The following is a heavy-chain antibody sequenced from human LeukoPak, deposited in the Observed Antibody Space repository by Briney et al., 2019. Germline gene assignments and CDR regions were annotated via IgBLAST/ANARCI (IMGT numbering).Heavy chain of an antibody. D-gene: IGHD3-22*01. J-gene: IGHJ3*02. CDR2: IYHSGST. CDR1: GYSISSGYY. CDR3: ARPSYDSGGYEDAFDI. Sequence: SSETLSLTCAVSGYSISSGYYWGWIRQPPGKGLEWIGSIYHSGSTYYNPSLKSRVTISVDTSKNQFSLKLSPVTAADTAVYYCARPSYDSGGYEDAFDIWGQGTMVTVSP. V-gene: IGHV4-38-2*01.